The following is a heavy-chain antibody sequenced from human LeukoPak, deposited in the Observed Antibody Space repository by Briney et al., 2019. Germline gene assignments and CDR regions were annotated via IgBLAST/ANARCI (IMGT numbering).Heavy chain of an antibody. D-gene: IGHD2-15*01. CDR3: ARVELPRYYYYGMDV. V-gene: IGHV4-34*09. CDR1: GGSFSDYY. J-gene: IGHJ6*02. Sequence: SETLSLTCAVYGGSFSDYYWSWIRQSPGKGLEWIGEISHSGSTNYNPSLKSRVTISVDTSKNQFSLKLSSVTAADTAVYYCARVELPRYYYYGMDVWGQGTTVTVSS. CDR2: ISHSGST.